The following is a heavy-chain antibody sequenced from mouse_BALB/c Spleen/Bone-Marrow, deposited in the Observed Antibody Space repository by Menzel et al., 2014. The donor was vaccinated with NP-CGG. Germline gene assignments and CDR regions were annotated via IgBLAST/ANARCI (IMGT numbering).Heavy chain of an antibody. Sequence: EVKLVESGGGLVKPGGSLKLSCAASGFPFSNYDMSWVRQTPEKRLEWVATITSGDSYTYYPDSVKGRFTISRDNARNTLYLQMSSLRSEDTALYYCARQDGYDGTWFAYWGQGTLVTVSA. V-gene: IGHV5-9*02. CDR2: ITSGDSYT. J-gene: IGHJ3*01. CDR3: ARQDGYDGTWFAY. D-gene: IGHD2-2*01. CDR1: GFPFSNYD.